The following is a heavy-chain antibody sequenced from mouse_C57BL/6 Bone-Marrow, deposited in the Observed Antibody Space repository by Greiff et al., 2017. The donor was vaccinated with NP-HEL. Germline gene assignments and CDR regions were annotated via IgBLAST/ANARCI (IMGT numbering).Heavy chain of an antibody. Sequence: QVQLQQSGAELARPGASVKMSCKASGYTFTSYTMHWVNQRPGQGLEWIGYINPSSGYTKYNQKFKDKATLTAYKSSSTAYMQLSSLTSEDSAVXYCARGGFAYWGQGTLVTVSA. CDR2: INPSSGYT. V-gene: IGHV1-4*01. J-gene: IGHJ3*01. CDR3: ARGGFAY. CDR1: GYTFTSYT.